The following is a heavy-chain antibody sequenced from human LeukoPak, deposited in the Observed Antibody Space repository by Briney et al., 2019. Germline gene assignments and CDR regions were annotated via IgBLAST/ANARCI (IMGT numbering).Heavy chain of an antibody. CDR3: ARVLRYCSGGNCYSGGLGYMDV. Sequence: PGGSLRLSCAASGFTFSSYAVSWVRQAPGKGLEWGSSIRRSGSTKYYAECVKGRFTISRDNAKNSLFLQMNSLRAEATAVYYCARVLRYCSGGNCYSGGLGYMDVRGKGTTVTISS. CDR2: IRRSGSTK. J-gene: IGHJ6*03. V-gene: IGHV3-48*04. CDR1: GFTFSSYA. D-gene: IGHD2-15*01.